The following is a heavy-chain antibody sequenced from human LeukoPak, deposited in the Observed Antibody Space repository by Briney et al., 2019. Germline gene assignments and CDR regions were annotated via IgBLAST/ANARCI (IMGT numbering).Heavy chain of an antibody. J-gene: IGHJ4*02. D-gene: IGHD2-2*01. CDR1: GYTFTGYY. Sequence: ASAKVSCKASGYTFTGYYMHWVRQAPGQGLKWMGWINPNSGGTNYAQKFQGRVTMTRDTSISTAYMELSRLRSDDTAVYYCARGQPGYCSSTSCYPLPSDYWGQGTLVTVSS. CDR2: INPNSGGT. CDR3: ARGQPGYCSSTSCYPLPSDY. V-gene: IGHV1-2*02.